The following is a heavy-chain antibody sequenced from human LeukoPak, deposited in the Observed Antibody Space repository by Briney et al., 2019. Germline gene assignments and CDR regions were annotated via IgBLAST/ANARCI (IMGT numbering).Heavy chain of an antibody. V-gene: IGHV3-9*01. Sequence: GRSLRLSCAASGFTFDDYAMHWVRQAPGKGLEWVSGIGWNSGGIVYADSVKGRFTISRDNAKNSLFLQMNSLGAEDTALYYCVKVTAAGFVDYWGQGTLVIVSS. CDR3: VKVTAAGFVDY. CDR2: IGWNSGGI. CDR1: GFTFDDYA. D-gene: IGHD6-13*01. J-gene: IGHJ4*02.